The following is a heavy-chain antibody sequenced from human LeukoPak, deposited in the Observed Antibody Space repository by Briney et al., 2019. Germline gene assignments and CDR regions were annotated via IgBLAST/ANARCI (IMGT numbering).Heavy chain of an antibody. J-gene: IGHJ4*02. CDR1: GSTFSRYS. V-gene: IGHV3-21*04. CDR2: ISISSNYI. D-gene: IGHD5-12*01. Sequence: PGGSLRLSCAASGSTFSRYSMNWVRQAPGKGLEWVSSISISSNYIYYPDSLKGRFTISRDNAKNSLYLQMNSLRAEDTAVYYWAKDPWVSGPKMFDYGGQGTLVTVSS. CDR3: AKDPWVSGPKMFDY.